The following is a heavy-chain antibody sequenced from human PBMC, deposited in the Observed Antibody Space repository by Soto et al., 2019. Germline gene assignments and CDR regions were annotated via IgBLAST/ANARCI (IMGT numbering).Heavy chain of an antibody. D-gene: IGHD2-15*01. J-gene: IGHJ4*02. Sequence: ASVKVSCKASGYTFTSYGISWVRQAPGQGLEWMGWISAYNGNTNYAQKLQGRVTMTTDTSTSTAYMELRSLRSDDTAVYYCALQPYCSGGSCYGPEPYWGQGTLVTVSS. CDR2: ISAYNGNT. CDR1: GYTFTSYG. CDR3: ALQPYCSGGSCYGPEPY. V-gene: IGHV1-18*01.